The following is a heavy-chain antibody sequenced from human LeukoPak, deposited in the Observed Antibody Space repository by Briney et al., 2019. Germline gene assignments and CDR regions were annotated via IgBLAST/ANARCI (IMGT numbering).Heavy chain of an antibody. CDR2: ISGDGGST. Sequence: GGSLRLXCAASGFTFDDYAMHWVRQAPGKGLEWVSLISGDGGSTYYADSVKGRFTISRDNSKNSLYLQMNSLRTEDTALYYCAKDTWGYYDYVWGSYRPNYFDYWGQGTLATVSS. CDR3: AKDTWGYYDYVWGSYRPNYFDY. D-gene: IGHD3-16*02. CDR1: GFTFDDYA. J-gene: IGHJ4*02. V-gene: IGHV3-43*02.